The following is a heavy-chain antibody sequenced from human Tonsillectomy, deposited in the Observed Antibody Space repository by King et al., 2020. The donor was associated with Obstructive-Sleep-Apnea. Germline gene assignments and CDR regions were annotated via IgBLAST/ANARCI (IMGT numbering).Heavy chain of an antibody. CDR1: GFTFSSYS. CDR2: ITSSSSTI. Sequence: QLVQSGGGLVQPGGSLRLSCAASGFTFSSYSMNWVRQAPGKGREWVSYITSSSSTIYYADSVKGRFTISRDNAKNSLYLQMNSLRVEDTAVYYCARDSSGYSPWGQGTLVTVSS. J-gene: IGHJ5*02. V-gene: IGHV3-48*04. D-gene: IGHD3-22*01. CDR3: ARDSSGYSP.